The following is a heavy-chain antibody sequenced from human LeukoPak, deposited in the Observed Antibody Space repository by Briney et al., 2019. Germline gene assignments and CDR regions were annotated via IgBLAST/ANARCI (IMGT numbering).Heavy chain of an antibody. CDR3: AKMRGSSGYYHGFDP. V-gene: IGHV3-30-3*01. CDR2: ISYDGSNK. CDR1: GFTFSSYA. D-gene: IGHD3-22*01. Sequence: PGGSLRLSCAASGFTFSSYAMHWVRQAPGKGLEWVAVISYDGSNKYYADSVKGRFTVSRDNSKNTLYLQMNSLRAEDTALYYCAKMRGSSGYYHGFDPWGQGTLVTVSS. J-gene: IGHJ5*02.